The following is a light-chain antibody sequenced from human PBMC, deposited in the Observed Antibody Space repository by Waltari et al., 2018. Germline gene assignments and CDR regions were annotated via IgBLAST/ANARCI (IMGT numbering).Light chain of an antibody. J-gene: IGKJ4*01. Sequence: DIVMTQSPDSLALSLGERATINCKSRQSVLYSSKNKNYLAWYQQKSGRPPKLLIYWAATRESGVPDRFSGSGSGTDFTLTISSLQAEDVAVYYCQQYFSIPVTFGGGTKVEIK. V-gene: IGKV4-1*01. CDR2: WAA. CDR3: QQYFSIPVT. CDR1: QSVLYSSKNKNY.